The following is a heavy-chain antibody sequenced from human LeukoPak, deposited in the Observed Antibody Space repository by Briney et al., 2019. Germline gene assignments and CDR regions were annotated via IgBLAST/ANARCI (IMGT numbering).Heavy chain of an antibody. CDR3: ARDRGTTMVRSFDI. CDR1: GFTFSSYE. V-gene: IGHV3-48*03. J-gene: IGHJ3*02. D-gene: IGHD4/OR15-4a*01. Sequence: GGSLRLSCAASGFTFSSYEMNWVRQAPGKGLEWVSYISASGSSIYYADSVKGRFTISRDNARNSLYLQMNSLRAEDTAVYYCARDRGTTMVRSFDIWGQGTMVTVSS. CDR2: ISASGSSI.